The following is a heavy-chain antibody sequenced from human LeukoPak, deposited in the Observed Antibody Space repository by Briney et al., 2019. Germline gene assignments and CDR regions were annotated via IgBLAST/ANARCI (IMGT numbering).Heavy chain of an antibody. Sequence: SETLSLTCAVSGGSISSSNWWSWVRQPPGKGLEWIGSIHYSGSTSYNPSLKSRVTISVDTSKNQFSLKLSSVTAADTAVYYCARVWRNSDYDALGYWGQGTLVTVSS. J-gene: IGHJ4*02. CDR3: ARVWRNSDYDALGY. V-gene: IGHV4-4*02. CDR1: GGSISSSNW. D-gene: IGHD5-12*01. CDR2: IHYSGST.